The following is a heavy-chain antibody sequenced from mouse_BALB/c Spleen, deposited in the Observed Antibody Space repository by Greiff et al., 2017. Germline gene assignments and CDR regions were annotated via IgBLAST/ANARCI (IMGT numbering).Heavy chain of an antibody. V-gene: IGHV2-9*02. Sequence: VQLVQSGPGLVAPSQTLSITCTVSGFSLTSYGVHWVRQPPEKGLEWLGVIWAGGSTNYNSALMFRLSISKDNSKSHVFLKMNSLQTDDTAMYYCDRASHGNYCCFDDWGEGTTVTVSA. D-gene: IGHD2-1*01. CDR2: IWAGGST. J-gene: IGHJ1*01. CDR1: GFSLTSYG. CDR3: DRASHGNYCCFDD.